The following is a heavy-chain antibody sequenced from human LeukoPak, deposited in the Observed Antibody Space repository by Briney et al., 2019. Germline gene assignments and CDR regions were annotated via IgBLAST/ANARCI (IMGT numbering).Heavy chain of an antibody. Sequence: SSVKVSCKVSGYTLTELSMHWVRQAPGKGLEWMGGFDPEDGETIYAQKFQGRVTMTEDTSTDTAYMELSSLRSEDTAVYYCATVRVWGSYRYNWFDPWGQGTLVTVSS. J-gene: IGHJ5*02. D-gene: IGHD3-16*02. CDR1: GYTLTELS. CDR2: FDPEDGET. CDR3: ATVRVWGSYRYNWFDP. V-gene: IGHV1-24*01.